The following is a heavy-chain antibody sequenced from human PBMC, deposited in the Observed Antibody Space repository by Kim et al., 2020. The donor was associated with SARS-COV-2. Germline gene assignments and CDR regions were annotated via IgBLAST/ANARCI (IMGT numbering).Heavy chain of an antibody. CDR3: ARDVWDV. Sequence: SSSYIYYADSVKGRFTHSRDNAKNSLYLQMNSLRAEDTAVYYCARDVWDVWGQGTTVTVSS. J-gene: IGHJ6*02. V-gene: IGHV3-21*01. CDR2: SSSYI.